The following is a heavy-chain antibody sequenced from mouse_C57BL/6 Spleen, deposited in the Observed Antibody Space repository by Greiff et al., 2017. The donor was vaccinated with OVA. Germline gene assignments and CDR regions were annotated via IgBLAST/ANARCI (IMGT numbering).Heavy chain of an antibody. J-gene: IGHJ1*03. CDR1: GYTFTDYY. CDR3: ARGGRTTVFNWYFDV. CDR2: INPNNGGT. V-gene: IGHV1-26*01. D-gene: IGHD1-1*01. Sequence: EVQLQQSGPELVKPGASVKISCKASGYTFTDYYMNWVKQSHGKSLEWIGDINPNNGGTSYNQKFKGKATLTVDKSSSTAYMELRSLTSEDSAVYYCARGGRTTVFNWYFDVWGTGTTVTVSS.